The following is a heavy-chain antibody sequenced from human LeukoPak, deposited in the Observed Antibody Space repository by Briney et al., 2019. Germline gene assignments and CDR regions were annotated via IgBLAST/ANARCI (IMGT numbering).Heavy chain of an antibody. D-gene: IGHD2-2*02. CDR3: ARPHCTSASCDRGDYYYYGMDV. J-gene: IGHJ6*02. V-gene: IGHV3-7*03. CDR2: LNQDGSET. Sequence: PGGSLRLSCAGSGFTFSRYWMSWLRQAPGKGLEWVANLNQDGSETHYVDSVKGRFTISRDNAKNLLYLQMNSLRVEDTGVYFCARPHCTSASCDRGDYYYYGMDVWGQGTTVTVSS. CDR1: GFTFSRYW.